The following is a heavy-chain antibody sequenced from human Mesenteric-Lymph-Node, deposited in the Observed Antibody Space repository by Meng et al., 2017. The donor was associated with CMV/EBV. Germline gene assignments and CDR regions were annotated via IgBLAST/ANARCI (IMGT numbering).Heavy chain of an antibody. CDR1: GFTYGDFA. V-gene: IGHV3-49*04. D-gene: IGHD2-2*01. J-gene: IGHJ4*02. CDR2: IRGKPFGGTI. Sequence: GGSLRLSCAASGFTYGDFAMSWVRQAPGKGLEWISFIRGKPFGGTIEYAASVKGRFTISRDDSRGVAYLQMNTLKTEDTGVYFCARVAREYCGSITCYITSFDLWGQGALVTVSS. CDR3: ARVAREYCGSITCYITSFDL.